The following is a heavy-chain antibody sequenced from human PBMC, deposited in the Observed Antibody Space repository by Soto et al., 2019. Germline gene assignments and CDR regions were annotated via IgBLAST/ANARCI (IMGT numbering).Heavy chain of an antibody. CDR2: IWYDGSNK. Sequence: QVQLVESGGGVVQPGRSLRLSCAASGFTFSSYGMHWVRQAPGKGLEWVAVIWYDGSNKYYADSVKGRFTISRDNSKNTLYLQMNSLRAEDTAVYYCARAGQLSWGAFDIWGQGTMVTVFS. CDR1: GFTFSSYG. CDR3: ARAGQLSWGAFDI. J-gene: IGHJ3*02. D-gene: IGHD1-1*01. V-gene: IGHV3-33*01.